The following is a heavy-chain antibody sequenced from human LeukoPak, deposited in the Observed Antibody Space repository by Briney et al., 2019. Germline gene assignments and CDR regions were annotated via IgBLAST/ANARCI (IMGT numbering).Heavy chain of an antibody. D-gene: IGHD2-2*01. J-gene: IGHJ4*02. CDR2: IFTSGSTDYT. V-gene: IGHV4-4*07. CDR1: GGSISSYY. Sequence: PSETLSLICTVSGGSISSYYWSWIRQPAGKGLEWIGRIFTSGSTDYTDYNPSLRSRVTMSIDTSNNQFSLKLSSVTAADTAVYFCARGPNTYAQPRFDYWGQGTPVTVSS. CDR3: ARGPNTYAQPRFDY.